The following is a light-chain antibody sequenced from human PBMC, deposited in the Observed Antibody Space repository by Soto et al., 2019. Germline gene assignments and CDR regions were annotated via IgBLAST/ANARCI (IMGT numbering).Light chain of an antibody. CDR2: TNN. CDR1: GSTIGSNT. CDR3: AAWDDSLNGFV. V-gene: IGLV1-44*01. Sequence: QSVLTQPPSASGTPGQRVTISCSGSGSTIGSNTVNWYQQLPGTAPKLLIYTNNQRPSGVPDRFSGSKSGTSASLAISGLRSEDEADYYCAAWDDSLNGFVFGTGTKVTVL. J-gene: IGLJ1*01.